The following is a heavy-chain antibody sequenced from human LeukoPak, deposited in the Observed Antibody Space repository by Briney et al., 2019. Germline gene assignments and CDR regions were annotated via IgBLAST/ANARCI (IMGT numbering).Heavy chain of an antibody. J-gene: IGHJ6*02. V-gene: IGHV1-18*01. CDR3: AREDHYDFWSGYPPKHYHYGMDV. CDR2: ISAYNGNT. CDR1: GYTFTSYG. Sequence: GSVKVSCKASGYTFTSYGISWVRQAPGQGLEWMGWISAYNGNTNYAQKLQGRVTMTTDTSTSTAYMELRSLRSDDTAVYYCAREDHYDFWSGYPPKHYHYGMDVWGQGTTVTVSS. D-gene: IGHD3-3*01.